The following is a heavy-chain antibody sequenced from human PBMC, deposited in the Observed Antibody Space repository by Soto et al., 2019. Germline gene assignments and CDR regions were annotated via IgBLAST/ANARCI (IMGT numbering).Heavy chain of an antibody. J-gene: IGHJ4*02. CDR1: GFSFGSYA. CDR3: AKEPAAFDY. D-gene: IGHD6-25*01. CDR2: ISSSGYST. Sequence: EAQLLESGGGLVQPGGSLRLSCVASGFSFGSYAMSWVRQAPGKGLEWVSSISSSGYSTYYADSVKGRFTISRDNSKNTLYLQMSSLRVDDTAVYYCAKEPAAFDYWGQGTLVTVSS. V-gene: IGHV3-23*01.